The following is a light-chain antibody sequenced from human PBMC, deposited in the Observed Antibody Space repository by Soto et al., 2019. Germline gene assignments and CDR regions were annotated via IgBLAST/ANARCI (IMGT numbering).Light chain of an antibody. CDR3: WSYTATYPLGL. Sequence: QSALTQPRSVSGSPGQSVTISCTGTSSDVGASNYVSWYQQHPGKAPKLMIYDVTKRPSGVPDRFSGSKSANTASLTISGLQAEDEADYYCWSYTATYPLGLFGGGTKLTVL. J-gene: IGLJ2*01. CDR2: DVT. CDR1: SSDVGASNY. V-gene: IGLV2-11*01.